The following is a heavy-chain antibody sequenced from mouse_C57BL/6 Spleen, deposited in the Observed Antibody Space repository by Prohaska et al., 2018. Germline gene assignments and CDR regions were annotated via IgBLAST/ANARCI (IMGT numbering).Heavy chain of an antibody. CDR3: ARGGTGDYFDY. V-gene: IGHV1-26*01. CDR2: INPNNGGT. Sequence: SHECIGDINPNNGGTSYNKKFKGKATLTVDKSSSTGYMELRSLTSEDSAVYYCARGGTGDYFDYWCQRTTLRVSS. J-gene: IGHJ2*01. D-gene: IGHD4-1*01.